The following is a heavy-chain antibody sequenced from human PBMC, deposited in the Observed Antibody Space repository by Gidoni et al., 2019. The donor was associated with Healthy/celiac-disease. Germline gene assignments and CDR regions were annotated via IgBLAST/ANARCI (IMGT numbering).Heavy chain of an antibody. CDR3: AHRPSAVVVITTFGDNWFDP. Sequence: QITLKESGPTLVKPTQTLTLTCTFSGFSLSTSGVGVGWIRQPPGKALEWLALIYWNDDKRYSPSLKSRLTITKDTSKNQVVLTMTNMDPVDTATYYCAHRPSAVVVITTFGDNWFDPWGQGTLVTVSS. CDR1: GFSLSTSGVG. V-gene: IGHV2-5*01. J-gene: IGHJ5*02. D-gene: IGHD3-22*01. CDR2: IYWNDDK.